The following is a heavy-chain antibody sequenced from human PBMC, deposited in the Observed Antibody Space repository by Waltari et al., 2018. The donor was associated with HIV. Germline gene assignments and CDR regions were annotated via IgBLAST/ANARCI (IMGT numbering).Heavy chain of an antibody. CDR1: GGSLRSGSYY. Sequence: QVQLQESGPGLVKPSQTLSLPCTVPGGSLRSGSYYWKWIRQPAGKGLEWIGRIYTSGSTNYNPSLKSRVTISIDTSKNHFSLKLSSVTAADTAVYYCARWSGYYRSFHYWGQGTLVTVSS. V-gene: IGHV4-61*02. CDR3: ARWSGYYRSFHY. CDR2: IYTSGST. J-gene: IGHJ4*02. D-gene: IGHD3-3*01.